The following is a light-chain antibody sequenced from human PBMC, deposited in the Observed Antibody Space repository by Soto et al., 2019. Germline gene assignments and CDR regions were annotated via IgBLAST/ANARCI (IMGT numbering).Light chain of an antibody. CDR3: ASHPTTNTHVV. J-gene: IGLJ2*01. CDR2: DVS. Sequence: QSALTQPASVSGSPGQSITISCTGTSGYVGASNFVSWYQHHPGKAPKLIIYDVSNRPSGTSYRFSASRSSNTASLTISGLQAEDEAYYYCASHPTTNTHVVFGGGTKLTVL. V-gene: IGLV2-14*03. CDR1: SGYVGASNF.